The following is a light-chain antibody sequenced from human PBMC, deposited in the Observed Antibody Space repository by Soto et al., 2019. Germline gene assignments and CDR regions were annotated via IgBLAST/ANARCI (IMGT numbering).Light chain of an antibody. V-gene: IGLV2-18*02. J-gene: IGLJ2*01. Sequence: QSVLTQPPSASGSPGQSVTISCTGTKSDIGVYDFVSWYQHHPGKAPRLIIYEVVQRPSGVPDRFSGSKSGNTASLTISGLQAEDEADYYCSSYTSSSTYVVFGGGTKLTVL. CDR3: SSYTSSSTYVV. CDR1: KSDIGVYDF. CDR2: EVV.